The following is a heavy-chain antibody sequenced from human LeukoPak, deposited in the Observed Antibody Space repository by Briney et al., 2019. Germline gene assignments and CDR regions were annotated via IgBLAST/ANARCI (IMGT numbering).Heavy chain of an antibody. CDR2: IWYDGSNK. D-gene: IGHD2-2*01. Sequence: GRSLRLSCAASGFTFSSYGMHWVRQAPGKGLEWAAVIWYDGSNKYYADSVKGRFTISRDNSKNSLYLQMHSLRAVDTAVYYCARGEIDIVVVPAATNNFDYWGQGTLVTVSS. J-gene: IGHJ4*02. V-gene: IGHV3-33*01. CDR1: GFTFSSYG. CDR3: ARGEIDIVVVPAATNNFDY.